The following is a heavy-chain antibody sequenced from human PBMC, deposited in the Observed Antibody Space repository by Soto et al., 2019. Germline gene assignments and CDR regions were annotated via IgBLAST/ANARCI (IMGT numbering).Heavy chain of an antibody. D-gene: IGHD6-6*01. Sequence: GASVKVSCKASGYTFTSYYMHWVRQAPGQGLEWMGIINPSGGSTSYAQKFQGRVTMTRDTSTSTVYMELSSLRSEDTAVYYCARALGTPPLRKVALGWFDPWGQGTLVTLSS. V-gene: IGHV1-46*01. CDR1: GYTFTSYY. J-gene: IGHJ5*02. CDR3: ARALGTPPLRKVALGWFDP. CDR2: INPSGGST.